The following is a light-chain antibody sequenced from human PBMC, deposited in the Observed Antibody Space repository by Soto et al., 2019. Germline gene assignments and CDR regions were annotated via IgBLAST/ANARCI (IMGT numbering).Light chain of an antibody. CDR1: QDIDSY. V-gene: IGKV1-9*01. J-gene: IGKJ2*01. Sequence: DLQLTQSPSFLSASVGDRVTITCRATQDIDSYLAWYQQKPGKAPNLLIYAASTLQSGVPSRFSGSGSGTEYTLTISNLQPEDFATYYCQQLNTYPIYTFGQGTKLEI. CDR3: QQLNTYPIYT. CDR2: AAS.